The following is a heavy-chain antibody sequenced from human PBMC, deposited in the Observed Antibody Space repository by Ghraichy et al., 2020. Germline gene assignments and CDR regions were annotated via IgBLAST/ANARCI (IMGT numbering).Heavy chain of an antibody. J-gene: IGHJ4*02. D-gene: IGHD1-14*01. CDR2: ISTDNDKT. CDR1: NYSFANYD. CDR3: VRDSPGGPIDS. Sequence: ASVKVSCRASNYSFANYDINWVRQAPGQGLEWMGRISTDNDKTDYGQRFQGRVSLTIEKPTSTAYMEVRSLRSDDTAVYYCVRDSPGGPIDSWGQGTLVTVSS. V-gene: IGHV1-18*04.